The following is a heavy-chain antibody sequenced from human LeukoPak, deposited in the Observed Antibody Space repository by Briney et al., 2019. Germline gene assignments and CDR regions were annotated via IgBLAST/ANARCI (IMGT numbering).Heavy chain of an antibody. CDR2: ISWNSGSI. Sequence: SGGSLRLSCAASGFTFDDYAMHWVRQAPGKGLEWVSGISWNSGSIGYADSVKGRFTISRDNAKNSLYLQMNSLRAEDTALYYCAKGDTDYYDSSGHPFDYWGQGTLVTVSS. CDR1: GFTFDDYA. CDR3: AKGDTDYYDSSGHPFDY. D-gene: IGHD3-22*01. V-gene: IGHV3-9*01. J-gene: IGHJ4*02.